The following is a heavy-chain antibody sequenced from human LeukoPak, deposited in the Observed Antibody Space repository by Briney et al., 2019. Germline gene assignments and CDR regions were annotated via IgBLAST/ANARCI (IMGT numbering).Heavy chain of an antibody. V-gene: IGHV1-46*01. CDR2: INPSGGST. CDR3: ARGESEYVIVY. CDR1: GYTFTSYY. D-gene: IGHD3-16*01. Sequence: WASVKVSCKASGYTFTSYYMNWVRQAPGQGLEWMGIINPSGGSTSYAQKFQGRVTMTRDTSMSTVYMELSSPRSEDTAVYYCARGESEYVIVYWGQGTLVTVSS. J-gene: IGHJ4*02.